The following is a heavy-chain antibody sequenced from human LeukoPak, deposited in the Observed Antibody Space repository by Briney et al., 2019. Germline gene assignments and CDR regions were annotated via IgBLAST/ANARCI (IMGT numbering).Heavy chain of an antibody. CDR3: ARQIASAGTAGFDF. Sequence: SETLSLTCTVSGGSISSYYWSWIRQPAGKGLNWIGRIYSTGSTNYNPSLKSRVTMSVDTSKNQFSLRLRSVTAADTAVYYCARQIASAGTAGFDFWGQGALVTVSS. CDR1: GGSISSYY. D-gene: IGHD6-13*01. CDR2: IYSTGST. J-gene: IGHJ4*02. V-gene: IGHV4-4*07.